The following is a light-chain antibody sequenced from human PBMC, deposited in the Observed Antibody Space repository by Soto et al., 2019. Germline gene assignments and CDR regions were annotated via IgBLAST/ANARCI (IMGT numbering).Light chain of an antibody. CDR2: GAY. Sequence: ELVLTRSRVPLSLSPGESATLSGRAGESVSSSYFAWYQQKPGQAPRLLIYGAYSRATGIPDRFSGSGCGTDFTLTIRRLEPPDSSVYYCQQYGSSPPGTGGKGTTG. CDR1: ESVSSSY. J-gene: IGKJ1*01. V-gene: IGKV3-20*01. CDR3: QQYGSSPPGT.